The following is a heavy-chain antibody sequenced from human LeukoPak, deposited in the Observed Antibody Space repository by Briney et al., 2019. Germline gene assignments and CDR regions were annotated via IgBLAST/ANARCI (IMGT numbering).Heavy chain of an antibody. J-gene: IGHJ4*02. Sequence: VTVSCKPCGNAFTSYYMHWVRQAPGQGLDGMGVVNPSGSTTNYAQKLQGRVTMTRDTSKNTAYMELINLRSENTAVYYCAREGDAANDYGDFDYWGQGTLVTVSS. CDR2: VNPSGSTT. CDR1: GNAFTSYY. V-gene: IGHV1-46*01. CDR3: AREGDAANDYGDFDY. D-gene: IGHD4-17*01.